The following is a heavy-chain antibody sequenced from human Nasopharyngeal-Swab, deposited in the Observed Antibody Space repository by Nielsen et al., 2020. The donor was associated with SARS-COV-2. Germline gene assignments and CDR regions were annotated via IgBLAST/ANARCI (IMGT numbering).Heavy chain of an antibody. V-gene: IGHV4-39*01. CDR1: GGSISSRDSY. D-gene: IGHD3-16*02. CDR2: IYYSGNT. CDR3: ARGHAYGGYDYVWGSYRYWLLDY. J-gene: IGHJ4*02. Sequence: SETLSLTCTVSGGSISSRDSYRGWIRQAPGKGLEWIGSIYYSGNTYYTPSLESRVTISVETSKNQFSLRLSSVTAADTAVYYCARGHAYGGYDYVWGSYRYWLLDYWGQGTLVTVSS.